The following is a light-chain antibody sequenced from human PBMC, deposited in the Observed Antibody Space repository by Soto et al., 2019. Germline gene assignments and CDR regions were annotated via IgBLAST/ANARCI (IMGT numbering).Light chain of an antibody. CDR3: QHLHNYPPT. Sequence: DIQMTQSPSSVSASVGDRVTITCRASQGISSDLAWYQQKPGKAPNLLIYDASTLQSGVPSRFSGSGSGTEFTLTISSLQAEDFATYYCQHLHNYPPTFGGGTKVEIK. CDR2: DAS. V-gene: IGKV1-9*01. J-gene: IGKJ4*01. CDR1: QGISSD.